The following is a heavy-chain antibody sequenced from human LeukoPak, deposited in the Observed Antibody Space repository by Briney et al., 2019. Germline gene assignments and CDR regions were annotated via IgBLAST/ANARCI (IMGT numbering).Heavy chain of an antibody. V-gene: IGHV4-31*03. CDR2: IYYSGST. Sequence: SQTLSLTCTVSGGSISSGGYYWSWIRQHPGQGLEWIGYIYYSGSTYYNPSLKSRVTISVDTSKNQFSLKLSSVTAADTAVYYCARDHAAIAPGLGMDVWGKGTTVTVSS. D-gene: IGHD2-2*01. CDR1: GGSISSGGYY. CDR3: ARDHAAIAPGLGMDV. J-gene: IGHJ6*04.